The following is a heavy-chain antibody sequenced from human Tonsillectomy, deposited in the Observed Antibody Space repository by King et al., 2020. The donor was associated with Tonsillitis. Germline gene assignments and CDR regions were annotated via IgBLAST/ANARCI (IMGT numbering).Heavy chain of an antibody. V-gene: IGHV1-69*01. CDR3: ASSPITIFGVVNQGYFDY. CDR2: IIPIFGTA. Sequence: QLVQSGAEVKKPGSSVKVSCKASGGTFSSYAISWVRQAPGQGLEWMGGIIPIFGTANYAQKFQVRVTITADESTSTAYMELSSLRSEDTAVYYCASSPITIFGVVNQGYFDYWGQGTLVTVSS. J-gene: IGHJ4*02. D-gene: IGHD3-3*01. CDR1: GGTFSSYA.